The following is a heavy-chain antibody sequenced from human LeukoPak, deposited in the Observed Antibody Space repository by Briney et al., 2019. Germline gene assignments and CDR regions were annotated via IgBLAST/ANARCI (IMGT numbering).Heavy chain of an antibody. CDR1: GGSISSYS. J-gene: IGHJ4*02. CDR2: ISNSGST. Sequence: SETLSLTCTVSGGSISSYSWSWTRQPAGKGLEWIGHISNSGSTNYDPSLKSRVTMSVDTSKNQFSLKLSSVTAADTAVYYCARRRYYDSSGYYRVLAYYFDYWGQGTLVTVSS. V-gene: IGHV4-4*07. CDR3: ARRRYYDSSGYYRVLAYYFDY. D-gene: IGHD3-22*01.